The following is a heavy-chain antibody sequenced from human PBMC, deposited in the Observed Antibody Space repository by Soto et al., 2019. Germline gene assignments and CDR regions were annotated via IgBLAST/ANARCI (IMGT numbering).Heavy chain of an antibody. D-gene: IGHD2-15*01. V-gene: IGHV3-30*18. CDR1: GFTFSSYG. CDR2: ISYDGSNK. Sequence: GGSLRRSCAASGFTFSSYGMHWVRQAPGKGLEWVAVISYDGSNKYYADSVKGRFTISRDNSKNTLYLQMNSLRAEDTAVYYREKGVFDFLVVVGVDYWGQGTLVTVSS. CDR3: EKGVFDFLVVVGVDY. J-gene: IGHJ4*02.